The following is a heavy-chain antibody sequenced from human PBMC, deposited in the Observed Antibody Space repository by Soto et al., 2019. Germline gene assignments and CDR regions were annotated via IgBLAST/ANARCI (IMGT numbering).Heavy chain of an antibody. V-gene: IGHV4-39*01. CDR3: ARHASRRYCNNGICYYMDV. CDR2: VYYSGST. D-gene: IGHD2-8*01. CDR1: GGSISSSSYY. Sequence: PSETLSLTCIVSGGSISSSSYYWGWIRQPPGKGLEWIGSVYYSGSTFYNPSLKSRVTISVDTSKNQFSLKLSSVTAADTAVYYCARHASRRYCNNGICYYMDVWGKGTTVTVSS. J-gene: IGHJ6*03.